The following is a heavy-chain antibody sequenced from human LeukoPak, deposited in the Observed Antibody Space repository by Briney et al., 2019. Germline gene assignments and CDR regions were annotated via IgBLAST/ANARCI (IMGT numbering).Heavy chain of an antibody. CDR1: GFTFSSYS. J-gene: IGHJ6*03. V-gene: IGHV3-21*01. Sequence: AGGSLRLSCAASGFTFSSYSMNWVRQAPGKGLEWVSSISSSSSYIYYADPVKGRFTISRDNAKNSLYLQMNSLRAEDTAVYYCARAGVVGTMDVWGKGTTVTVSS. D-gene: IGHD2-2*01. CDR3: ARAGVVGTMDV. CDR2: ISSSSSYI.